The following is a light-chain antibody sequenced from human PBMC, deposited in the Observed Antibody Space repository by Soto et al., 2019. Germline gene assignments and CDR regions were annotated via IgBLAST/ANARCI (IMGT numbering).Light chain of an antibody. CDR2: DAS. J-gene: IGKJ5*01. CDR3: QQYNRWTPIT. V-gene: IGKV3-15*01. CDR1: QSVWSN. Sequence: EIVMTQSPATLHMSPGERATLSCRATQSVWSNSAWYQQKPGQPPRLHIYDASTRAPGIPARFSSSGSGTEFTLNISSLHSEDFGVYYCQQYNRWTPITFGQGTRLAIK.